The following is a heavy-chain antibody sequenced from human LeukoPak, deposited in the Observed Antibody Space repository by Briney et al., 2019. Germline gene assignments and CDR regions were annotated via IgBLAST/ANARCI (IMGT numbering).Heavy chain of an antibody. CDR2: IWHDGSHK. V-gene: IGHV3-33*01. CDR3: ARDFGSSFGELFSPADY. J-gene: IGHJ4*02. D-gene: IGHD3-10*01. Sequence: GRSLRLSCAASGFAFNTYAMHWVRQAPGQGLEWVALIWHDGSHKFYSNSVRGQFTISRDNSKNTVSLQMNSLRAEDTAVYYCARDFGSSFGELFSPADYWGQGTLVTVSS. CDR1: GFAFNTYA.